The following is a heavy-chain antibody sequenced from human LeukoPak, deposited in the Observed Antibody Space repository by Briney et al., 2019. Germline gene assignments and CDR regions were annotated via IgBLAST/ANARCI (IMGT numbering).Heavy chain of an antibody. CDR3: ARGLTNITLDRGVIISYYYYYGMDV. V-gene: IGHV4-34*01. D-gene: IGHD3-10*01. J-gene: IGHJ6*02. CDR2: INHSGST. Sequence: SETLSLTCAVYGGSFSGYYWSWIRQPPGKGLEWIGEINHSGSTNYNPSLKSRVTISVDTSKNQFSLKLSSVTAADTAVYYCARGLTNITLDRGVIISYYYYYGMDVWGQGTTVTVSS. CDR1: GGSFSGYY.